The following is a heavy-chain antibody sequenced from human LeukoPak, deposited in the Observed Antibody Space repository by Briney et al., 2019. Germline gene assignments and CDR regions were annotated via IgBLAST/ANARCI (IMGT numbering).Heavy chain of an antibody. CDR2: ISGSGGST. CDR3: AKGLKWLQFYYFDY. D-gene: IGHD5-24*01. J-gene: IGHJ4*02. Sequence: HPGGSLRLSCAAPGFTFSSYAMSWVRQAPGKGLEWVSAISGSGGSTYYADSVKGRFTISRDNSKNTLYLQMNSLRAEDTAVYYCAKGLKWLQFYYFDYWGQGTLVTASS. CDR1: GFTFSSYA. V-gene: IGHV3-23*01.